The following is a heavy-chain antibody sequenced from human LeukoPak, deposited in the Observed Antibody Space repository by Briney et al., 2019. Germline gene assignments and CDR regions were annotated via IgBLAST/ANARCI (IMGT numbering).Heavy chain of an antibody. CDR2: IWYDGSNK. D-gene: IGHD6-6*01. V-gene: IGHV3-33*01. CDR1: GFTFSSYG. Sequence: GGSLRLSCAASGFTFSSYGMHWVRQAPGKGLEGVAVIWYDGSNKYYADSVKGRFTISRDNSKNTLYLQMNSLRAEDTAVYYCARDGEYSSPGTHYYYYYMDVWGKGTTVTVSS. J-gene: IGHJ6*03. CDR3: ARDGEYSSPGTHYYYYYMDV.